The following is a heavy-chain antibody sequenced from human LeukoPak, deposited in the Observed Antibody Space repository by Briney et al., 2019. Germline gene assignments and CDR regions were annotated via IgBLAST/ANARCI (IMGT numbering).Heavy chain of an antibody. V-gene: IGHV4-39*01. CDR2: IYYSGST. D-gene: IGHD2-2*01. Sequence: PSETLSLTCTVSGGSISSSSYYWGWIRQPPGKGLEWIGSIYYSGSTYYNPSLKSRVTIFVDTSKNQFSLKLSSVTAADTAVYYCARGRYYCSSTSCREQRQHYYYYGMDVWGQGTTVTVSS. CDR1: GGSISSSSYY. CDR3: ARGRYYCSSTSCREQRQHYYYYGMDV. J-gene: IGHJ6*02.